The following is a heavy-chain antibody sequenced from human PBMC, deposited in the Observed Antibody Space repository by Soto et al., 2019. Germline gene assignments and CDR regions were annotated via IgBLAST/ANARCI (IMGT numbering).Heavy chain of an antibody. J-gene: IGHJ4*02. D-gene: IGHD3-3*01. CDR2: IDPSDSYT. Sequence: PGESLKISCKGSGYSFTSYWISWVRQMPGKGLEWMGRIDPSDSYTNYSPSFQGHVTISADKSSITAYLHWSSLKASDTAMYYCARHVDNSDFWSGSDYWGQGTLVTVSS. CDR1: GYSFTSYW. CDR3: ARHVDNSDFWSGSDY. V-gene: IGHV5-10-1*01.